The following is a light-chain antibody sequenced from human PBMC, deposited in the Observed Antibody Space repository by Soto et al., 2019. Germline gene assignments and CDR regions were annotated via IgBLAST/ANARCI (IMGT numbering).Light chain of an antibody. CDR2: WAS. Sequence: DIVMTQSPDSLAVSLGERATINSKTSQSVLYSSNNKNYLAWFQHKPGQPPKLLIYWASTRESGVPDRFSGSGSGTDFTLTISSLQAEDVAVYYCHQYLYPPQTFRQGTNVEIK. V-gene: IGKV4-1*01. J-gene: IGKJ1*01. CDR3: HQYLYPPQT. CDR1: QSVLYSSNNKNY.